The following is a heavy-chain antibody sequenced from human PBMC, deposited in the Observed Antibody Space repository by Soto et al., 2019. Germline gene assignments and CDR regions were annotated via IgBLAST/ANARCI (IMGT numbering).Heavy chain of an antibody. CDR2: ISYDGSNK. J-gene: IGHJ6*02. V-gene: IGHV3-30*18. CDR3: AKGDYYDSSGPGYYYYGMDV. D-gene: IGHD3-22*01. Sequence: PGGSLRLSCAASGFTFSIYGMHWVRHAPGKGLEWVAVISYDGSNKYYADSVKGRFTISRDNSKNTLYLQMNSLRAEDTAVYYCAKGDYYDSSGPGYYYYGMDVWGQGTTVTVSS. CDR1: GFTFSIYG.